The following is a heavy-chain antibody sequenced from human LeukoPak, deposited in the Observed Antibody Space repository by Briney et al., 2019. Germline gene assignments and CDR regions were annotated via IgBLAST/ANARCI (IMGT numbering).Heavy chain of an antibody. CDR2: MNPNSGNT. D-gene: IGHD5-12*01. Sequence: GASVKVSCKASGYTFTSYDINWVRQATGQGLEWMGWMNPNSGNTGYAQKFQGRVTMTRNTSISTAYMELSSLRSEDTAVYYCARGGGIVATIIYYYYYYMDVWGKGTTVTVSS. CDR1: GYTFTSYD. V-gene: IGHV1-8*01. J-gene: IGHJ6*03. CDR3: ARGGGIVATIIYYYYYYMDV.